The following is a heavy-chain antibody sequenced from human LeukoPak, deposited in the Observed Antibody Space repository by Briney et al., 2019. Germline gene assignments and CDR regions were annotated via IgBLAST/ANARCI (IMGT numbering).Heavy chain of an antibody. D-gene: IGHD2-15*01. J-gene: IGHJ5*02. CDR1: GYSISSGYY. CDR2: IYHSGST. Sequence: SETLSLTCAVSGYSISSGYYWGWIRQPPGKGLEWIGSIYHSGSTYYNPSLKSRVTISVDTSKNQFSLKLTSVTAADTAVYYCARVIYCSGGSCYDGAWFDPWGQGTLVTVSS. CDR3: ARVIYCSGGSCYDGAWFDP. V-gene: IGHV4-38-2*01.